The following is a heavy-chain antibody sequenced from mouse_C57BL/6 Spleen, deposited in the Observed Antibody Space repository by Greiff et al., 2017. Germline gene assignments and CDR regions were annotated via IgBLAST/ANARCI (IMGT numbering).Heavy chain of an antibody. J-gene: IGHJ1*03. D-gene: IGHD1-1*01. CDR1: GYTFTDYY. CDR3: ARGRGHYGSSYVYFDV. V-gene: IGHV1-26*01. Sequence: EVQLQQSGPELVKPGASVKISCKASGYTFTDYYMNWVKQSHGKSLEWIGDINPNNGGTSYNQKFKGKDTLTVDKSSSTAYMELRSLTSEDSAVYYCARGRGHYGSSYVYFDVWGTGTTVTVSS. CDR2: INPNNGGT.